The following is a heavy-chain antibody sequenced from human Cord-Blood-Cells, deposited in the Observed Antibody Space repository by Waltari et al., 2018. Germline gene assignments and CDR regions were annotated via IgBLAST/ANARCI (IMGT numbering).Heavy chain of an antibody. D-gene: IGHD2-21*02. V-gene: IGHV1-69*01. CDR1: GGTLSRYA. J-gene: IGHJ4*02. CDR3: ARDQGGAYCGGDCYYAY. Sequence: QVQLVQSGAEVKKPGSSVKVSCKASGGTLSRYAISWVRQAHGQGLEWMGGIIPIFGTANYAQKFQGRVTITADESTSTAYMELSSLRSEDTAVYYCARDQGGAYCGGDCYYAYWGQGTLVTVSS. CDR2: IIPIFGTA.